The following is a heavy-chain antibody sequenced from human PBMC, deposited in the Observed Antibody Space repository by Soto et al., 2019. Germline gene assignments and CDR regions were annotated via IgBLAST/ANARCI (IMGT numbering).Heavy chain of an antibody. D-gene: IGHD3-9*01. J-gene: IGHJ6*02. V-gene: IGHV5-10-1*01. Sequence: GESLKISCKGSGYSFTSYWISWVRQMPGKGLEWMGRIDPSVSYTNYSRSFQGHVTISADKSISTAYMQRSSLKASDTAMYYRARLRYYDILAGYYTGPLTGMDVWGQGTTVTVSS. CDR2: IDPSVSYT. CDR3: ARLRYYDILAGYYTGPLTGMDV. CDR1: GYSFTSYW.